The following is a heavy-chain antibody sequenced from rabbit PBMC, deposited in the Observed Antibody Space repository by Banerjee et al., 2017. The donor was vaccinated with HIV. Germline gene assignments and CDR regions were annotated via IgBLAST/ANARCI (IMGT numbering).Heavy chain of an antibody. Sequence: QSLEESGGDLVKPGASLTLTCTASGFDISGYHMCWVRQAPGKGLEWIACIAADTGDYTQYASWAKGRFTMSKTSSTTVTLQMTSLTAADKATYFCARSPNDGCGHCSFNLWGPGTLVT. J-gene: IGHJ4*01. CDR2: IAADTGDYT. D-gene: IGHD1-1*01. V-gene: IGHV1S40*01. CDR1: GFDISGYH. CDR3: ARSPNDGCGHCSFNL.